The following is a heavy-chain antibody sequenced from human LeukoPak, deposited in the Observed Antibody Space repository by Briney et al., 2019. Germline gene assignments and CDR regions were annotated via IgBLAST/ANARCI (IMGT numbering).Heavy chain of an antibody. J-gene: IGHJ4*02. D-gene: IGHD5-24*01. CDR1: GGSISSYY. CDR3: ARSRGWLQSHPLGY. CDR2: IHHSGST. V-gene: IGHV4-34*01. Sequence: PSETLSLTCTVSGGSISSYYWSWIRQPPGKGLEWIGQIHHSGSTNYNPSLKSRVTISVDTSKNQFSLKLSSVTAADTAVYYCARSRGWLQSHPLGYWGQGTLVTVSS.